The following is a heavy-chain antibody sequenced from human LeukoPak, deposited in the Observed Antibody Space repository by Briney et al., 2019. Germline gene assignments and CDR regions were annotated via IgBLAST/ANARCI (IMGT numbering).Heavy chain of an antibody. CDR1: GGTFSSYA. D-gene: IGHD2-2*01. V-gene: IGHV1-69*05. CDR2: IIPIFGTA. J-gene: IGHJ4*02. CDR3: ARDLPGAVVPAAADY. Sequence: SVKVSCKASGGTFSSYAISWVRQAPGQGLEWMGGIIPIFGTANYAQKFQGRVTITTDDSTSTAYMELSSLRAEDTAVYYCARDLPGAVVPAAADYWGQGTLVTVSS.